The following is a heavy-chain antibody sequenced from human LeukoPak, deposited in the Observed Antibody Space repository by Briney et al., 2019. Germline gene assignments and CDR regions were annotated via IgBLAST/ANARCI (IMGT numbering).Heavy chain of an antibody. V-gene: IGHV4-59*01. CDR2: IYYSGST. Sequence: SETLSLTCTVSGGSISSYYWSWIRQPPGKGLEWIGYIYYSGSTNYNPSLNSRVTISVDTSKNQFSLKLSSVTAADTAVYYCARVEGAQLHITYWGQGTLVTVSS. D-gene: IGHD1-26*01. CDR3: ARVEGAQLHITY. CDR1: GGSISSYY. J-gene: IGHJ4*02.